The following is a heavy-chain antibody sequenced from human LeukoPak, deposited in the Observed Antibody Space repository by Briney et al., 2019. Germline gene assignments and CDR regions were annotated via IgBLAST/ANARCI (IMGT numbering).Heavy chain of an antibody. Sequence: PSETLSLTCTVSGGSISSYYWSWIRQPPGKGLEWIGYIYYSGSTNYNRSLKSRVTISVDTSKNQFSLKLSSVTAADTAVYYCARDGDYFAFDIWGQGTMVTVSS. CDR2: IYYSGST. D-gene: IGHD4-17*01. CDR3: ARDGDYFAFDI. J-gene: IGHJ3*02. V-gene: IGHV4-59*01. CDR1: GGSISSYY.